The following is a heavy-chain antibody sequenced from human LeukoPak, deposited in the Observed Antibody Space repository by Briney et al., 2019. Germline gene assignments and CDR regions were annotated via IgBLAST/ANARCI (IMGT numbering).Heavy chain of an antibody. CDR3: ARHTIYLPGTGAFDI. CDR1: GGSISSSSYY. Sequence: PSETLSLTCTVSGGSISSSSYYWGWIRQPPGKGLEWIGSIYYSGSTYYNPSLKSRVTISVDTSKNQFSLKLSSVTAADTAVYYCARHTIYLPGTGAFDIWGQGTMVTVSS. D-gene: IGHD5-24*01. J-gene: IGHJ3*02. CDR2: IYYSGST. V-gene: IGHV4-39*07.